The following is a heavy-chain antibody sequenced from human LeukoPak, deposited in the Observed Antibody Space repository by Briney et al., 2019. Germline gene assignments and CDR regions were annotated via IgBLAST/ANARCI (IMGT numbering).Heavy chain of an antibody. J-gene: IGHJ4*02. V-gene: IGHV1-24*01. CDR3: ATLTSNYYFDY. Sequence: EASVKVSCKVSGYTLTELSIHWVRQAPGKGLEWMGGHDPEDGETIYAQKLQGRVTMTEDIFTDTAYMELSSLRSEDTAVYYCATLTSNYYFDYWGQGTLVTVSS. CDR1: GYTLTELS. CDR2: HDPEDGET.